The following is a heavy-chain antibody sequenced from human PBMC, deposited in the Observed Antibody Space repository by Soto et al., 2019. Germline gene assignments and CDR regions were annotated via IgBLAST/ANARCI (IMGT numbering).Heavy chain of an antibody. J-gene: IGHJ4*02. V-gene: IGHV1-3*01. CDR2: INAGNGDT. CDR3: ARDLWDRYFDY. Sequence: ASVKVSCKTFGYTFTTYSIHWVRQAPGQSLEWMGWINAGNGDTKCSQKFQDRVTITRDTSASTAYMELSSLRPEDTAVYYCARDLWDRYFDYWGQGTPVTVSS. CDR1: GYTFTTYS. D-gene: IGHD1-26*01.